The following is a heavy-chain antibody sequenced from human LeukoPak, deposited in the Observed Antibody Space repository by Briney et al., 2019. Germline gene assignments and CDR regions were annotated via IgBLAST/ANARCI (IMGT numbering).Heavy chain of an antibody. CDR1: GYSFTSYW. CDR3: ARSYSSTPNWFDP. V-gene: IGHV5-51*01. J-gene: IGHJ5*02. CDR2: IYPSDSDT. D-gene: IGHD6-13*01. Sequence: PGESLKISWKGSGYSFTSYWIGWVRQMPGKGLEWVGIIYPSDSDTRYSPSFQGQITISADKSISTAYLQWSSLKASDTAMYYCARSYSSTPNWFDPWGQGTLVTVSS.